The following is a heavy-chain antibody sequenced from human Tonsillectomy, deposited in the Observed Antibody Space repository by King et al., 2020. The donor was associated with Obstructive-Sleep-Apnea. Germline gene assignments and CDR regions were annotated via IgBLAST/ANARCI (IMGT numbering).Heavy chain of an antibody. J-gene: IGHJ6*02. Sequence: VQLVESGGGLVQPGGSLRLSCAASGFTFKNYAMTWVRKAPGKGLEWVSAIGGSGDRTYYADSVKGRLTISRDNSRNTLYLQMNSLRVEDTAVYYCAKLGGDLLTAYVTGDFYYGMDVWGQGTTVTVSS. V-gene: IGHV3-23*04. CDR2: IGGSGDRT. D-gene: IGHD3-9*01. CDR3: AKLGGDLLTAYVTGDFYYGMDV. CDR1: GFTFKNYA.